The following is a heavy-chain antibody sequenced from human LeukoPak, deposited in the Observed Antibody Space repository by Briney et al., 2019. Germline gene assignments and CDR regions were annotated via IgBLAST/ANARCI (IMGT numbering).Heavy chain of an antibody. CDR3: AASSAAYGGNTPGY. CDR1: GGSFSGYY. J-gene: IGHJ4*02. V-gene: IGHV4-34*01. CDR2: INHSGST. D-gene: IGHD4-23*01. Sequence: NPSETLSLTCAVYGGSFSGYYWSWIRQPPGKGLEWIGEINHSGSTNYNPSLKSRVTISVDTSKNQFSLKLSSVTAADTAVYYCAASSAAYGGNTPGYWGQGTLVTVSS.